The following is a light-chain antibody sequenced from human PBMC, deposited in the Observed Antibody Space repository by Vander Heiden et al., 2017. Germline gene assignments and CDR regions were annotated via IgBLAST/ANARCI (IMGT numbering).Light chain of an antibody. CDR1: KLGDKY. Sequence: YELTQSPSVSGYPGQTASITCSGDKLGDKYACWYQQKPGQSPVLVIYQDNKRPSGIPERFAGSNSGNTATLTIGGTQAMDEADNYCQAWDSSTVVFGGGTKLTVL. CDR2: QDN. V-gene: IGLV3-1*01. J-gene: IGLJ2*01. CDR3: QAWDSSTVV.